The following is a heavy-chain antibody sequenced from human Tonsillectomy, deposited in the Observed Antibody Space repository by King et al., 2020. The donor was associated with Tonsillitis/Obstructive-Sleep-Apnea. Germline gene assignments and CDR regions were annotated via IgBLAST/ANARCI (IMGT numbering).Heavy chain of an antibody. CDR2: ISYDGSNK. Sequence: VQLVESGGGVVQPGRSLRLSCAASGFIFRRYTIHWVRQAPGKGLEWGAVISYDGSNKYYADSVKGRLTTSRDNSRNTLDLQMNSLGAEDTAVYYCAREVIYDSSGYADAFDIWGPGTMVTVSS. CDR3: AREVIYDSSGYADAFDI. D-gene: IGHD3-22*01. V-gene: IGHV3-30*04. J-gene: IGHJ3*02. CDR1: GFIFRRYT.